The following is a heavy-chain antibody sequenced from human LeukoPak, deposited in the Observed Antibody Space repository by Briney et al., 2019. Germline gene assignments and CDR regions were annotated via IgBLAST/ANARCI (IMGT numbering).Heavy chain of an antibody. D-gene: IGHD2-15*01. CDR3: ARYCSGGSCYSVPPSYYYYMDV. CDR1: GYSFTSYW. V-gene: IGHV5-51*01. Sequence: GESLKISCKGSGYSFTSYWIGWVGQMPGKGLEWMGIIYPGDSDTRYSPSFQGQVTISADKSISTAYLQWSSLKASDTAMYYCARYCSGGSCYSVPPSYYYYMDVWGKGTTVTVSS. CDR2: IYPGDSDT. J-gene: IGHJ6*03.